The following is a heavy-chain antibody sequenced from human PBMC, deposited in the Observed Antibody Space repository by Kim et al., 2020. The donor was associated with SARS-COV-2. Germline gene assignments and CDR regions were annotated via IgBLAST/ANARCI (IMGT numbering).Heavy chain of an antibody. V-gene: IGHV3-23*01. CDR1: GFTFDTYA. CDR3: AKMVIMDGYNYFYYYAMDV. CDR2: ISGGAVNK. Sequence: GGSLRLSCVASGFTFDTYAMSWVRQAPGKGLEWVSVISGGAVNKFYADSVRGRFTNSRDNSKNTLYLQMNSLRDEDTALYYCAKMVIMDGYNYFYYYAMDVWGKGTRVTVSS. D-gene: IGHD2-21*01. J-gene: IGHJ6*04.